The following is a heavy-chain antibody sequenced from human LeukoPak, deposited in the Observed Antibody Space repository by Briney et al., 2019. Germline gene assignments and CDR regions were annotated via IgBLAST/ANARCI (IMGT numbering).Heavy chain of an antibody. CDR3: ARHVCGGDCYNDDAFDI. J-gene: IGHJ3*02. D-gene: IGHD2-21*02. CDR1: GDSISSYY. Sequence: SETLSLTCSVSGDSISSYYWGWIRQPPGQGLEWIGYIHNSGSTNYNPSLKSRVTMSVDTSKNQFSLKLSSVTAADTAVYYCARHVCGGDCYNDDAFDIWGQGTMVTVSS. V-gene: IGHV4-59*08. CDR2: IHNSGST.